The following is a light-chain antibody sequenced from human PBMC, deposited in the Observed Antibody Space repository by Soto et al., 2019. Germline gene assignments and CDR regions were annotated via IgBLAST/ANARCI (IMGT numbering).Light chain of an antibody. J-gene: IGLJ3*02. CDR3: QLWDITSDHPGV. CDR1: NIGSEG. V-gene: IGLV3-21*04. Sequence: SYELTQPTSVSVAPGETATITCWANNIGSEGVHWYQEKPGQAPVVVIYDDSDRPSGIPDRFSGSKSGNTATLTISSAEAGDEADYYCQLWDITSDHPGVFGGGTKLTVL. CDR2: DDS.